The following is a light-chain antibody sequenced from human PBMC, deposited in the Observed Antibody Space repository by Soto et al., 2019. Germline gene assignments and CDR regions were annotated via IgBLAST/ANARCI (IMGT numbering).Light chain of an antibody. J-gene: IGKJ1*01. V-gene: IGKV3-15*01. CDR1: QSVRIN. Sequence: EIVMTQSPATLAVSPGERATLSCRASQSVRINVAWYQQTNGQAPRLLVYGASTRASGIPDRLSGSGSGTEFTLTIRSLQTDDFATYYCQQYNSYWTFGQGTKVDIK. CDR2: GAS. CDR3: QQYNSYWT.